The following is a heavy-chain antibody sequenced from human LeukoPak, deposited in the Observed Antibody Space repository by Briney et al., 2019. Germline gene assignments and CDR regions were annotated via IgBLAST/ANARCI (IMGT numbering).Heavy chain of an antibody. CDR2: TYPGDSDT. CDR3: ARHGTSNYYDSALAN. CDR1: GDRLTNNW. D-gene: IGHD3-10*01. J-gene: IGHJ4*02. Sequence: GESLKISCKISGDRLTNNWIGWVRQVPGKGLEWMGITYPGDSDTRYSPSFQGQVTISADKSISTAYLQWSSLKASGTAMYYCARHGTSNYYDSALANWGQGTLVTVSS. V-gene: IGHV5-51*01.